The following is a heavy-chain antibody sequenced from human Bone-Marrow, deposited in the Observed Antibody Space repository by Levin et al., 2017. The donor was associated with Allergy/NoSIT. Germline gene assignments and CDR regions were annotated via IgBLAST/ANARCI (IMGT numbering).Heavy chain of an antibody. Sequence: PGGSLRLSCAASGFTFSSYGMHWVRQAPGKGLEWVAVIWYDGSNKYYADSVKGRFTISRDNSKNTLYLQMNSLRAEDTAVYYCAREQRGRYFDYWGQGTLVTVSS. CDR2: IWYDGSNK. CDR1: GFTFSSYG. CDR3: AREQRGRYFDY. D-gene: IGHD1-26*01. J-gene: IGHJ4*02. V-gene: IGHV3-33*01.